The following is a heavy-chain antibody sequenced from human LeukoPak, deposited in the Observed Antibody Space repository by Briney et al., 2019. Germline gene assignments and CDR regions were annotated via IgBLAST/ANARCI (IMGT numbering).Heavy chain of an antibody. CDR3: ATELRSGYFDY. V-gene: IGHV1-24*01. D-gene: IGHD3-22*01. Sequence: ASVKVSCKLSGYVXSELSMHWVRQAPGKGLEWMGGFDPEDDERIYAQKFQGRVTMTEDTSTDTAHMELSSLRSEDTAVYYCATELRSGYFDYWGQGTLVTVSS. J-gene: IGHJ4*02. CDR2: FDPEDDER. CDR1: GYVXSELS.